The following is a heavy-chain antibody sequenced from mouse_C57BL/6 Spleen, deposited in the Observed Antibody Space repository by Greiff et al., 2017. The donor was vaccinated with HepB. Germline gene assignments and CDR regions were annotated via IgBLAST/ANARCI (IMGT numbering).Heavy chain of an antibody. D-gene: IGHD3-1*01. CDR2: IDPETGGT. Sequence: VQLQQSGAELVRPGASVTLSCKASGYTFTDYEMHWVKQTPVHGLEWIGAIDPETGGTAYNQKFKGKAILTAYKSSSTAYMELRSLTSEDSAVYYCTRGRDYYALCCWGQGTSVTASS. J-gene: IGHJ4*01. CDR3: TRGRDYYALCC. CDR1: GYTFTDYE. V-gene: IGHV1-15*01.